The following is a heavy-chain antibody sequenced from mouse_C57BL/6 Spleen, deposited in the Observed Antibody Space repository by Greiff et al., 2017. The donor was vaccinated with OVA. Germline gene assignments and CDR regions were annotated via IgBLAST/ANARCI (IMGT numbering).Heavy chain of an antibody. Sequence: VQLQQSGAELVKPGASVKLSCKASGYTFTSYWMQWVKQRPGQGLEWIGEIDPSDSYTNYNQKFKGKATLTVDTSSSTAYMQLSSLTSEDSAVYYGARSERVLLLRSFDYWGQGTTLTVSS. CDR2: IDPSDSYT. CDR3: ARSERVLLLRSFDY. V-gene: IGHV1-50*01. D-gene: IGHD1-1*01. CDR1: GYTFTSYW. J-gene: IGHJ2*01.